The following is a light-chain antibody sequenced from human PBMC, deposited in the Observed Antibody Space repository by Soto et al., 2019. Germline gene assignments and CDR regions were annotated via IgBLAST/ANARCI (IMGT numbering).Light chain of an antibody. Sequence: DVVMTQSPLSVPVTLGQPASISCRSSQSLAYSDGQNYLNWVQQRPVQSPSRLSYNVSDRDSGAPARLSGGGSGTAFSLRISRVEAQDGGVDYCRQGPHWPPYTFGEGTKVEIK. CDR3: RQGPHWPPYT. V-gene: IGKV2-30*01. CDR2: NVS. CDR1: QSLAYSDGQNY. J-gene: IGKJ2*01.